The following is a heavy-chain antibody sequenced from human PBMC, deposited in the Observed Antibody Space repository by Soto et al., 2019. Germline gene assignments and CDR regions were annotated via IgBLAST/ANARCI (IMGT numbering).Heavy chain of an antibody. Sequence: GGSLRLSCAASGFTFSDSAILWVRQASGKGLEWVGRIRGKANSYATEYPTSVNGRFTISRDNSKNTLYLQMNSLRAEDTAVYYCAKDGPHYGGTPCLYWGQGTLVTVSS. CDR2: IRGKANSYAT. CDR3: AKDGPHYGGTPCLY. J-gene: IGHJ4*02. CDR1: GFTFSDSA. D-gene: IGHD4-17*01. V-gene: IGHV3-73*01.